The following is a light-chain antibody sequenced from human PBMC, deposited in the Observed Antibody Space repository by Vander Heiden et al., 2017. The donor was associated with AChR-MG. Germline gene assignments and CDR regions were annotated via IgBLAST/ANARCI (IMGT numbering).Light chain of an antibody. CDR2: AAS. V-gene: IGKV1-6*01. CDR1: QGIRND. Sequence: AIQMTQSPSSLSASVGDGVTITCRASQGIRNDLGWYQLKPGRAPKLLIYAASRLQSGVPSRFSGSGSGTDFTLTISSLQPEDFATYYCLQDFTYPLTFGQGTKVEIK. CDR3: LQDFTYPLT. J-gene: IGKJ1*01.